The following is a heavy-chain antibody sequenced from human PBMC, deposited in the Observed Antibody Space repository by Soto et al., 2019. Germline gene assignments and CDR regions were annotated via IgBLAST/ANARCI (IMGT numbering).Heavy chain of an antibody. J-gene: IGHJ4*02. CDR3: AKDGGYGAGSNSFRGLDH. CDR2: LSWNSGNI. V-gene: IGHV3-9*01. D-gene: IGHD3-10*01. Sequence: EVQLVESGGGLVQPGRSLRLSCAASGFTFADYAMHWVRHAPGQGLDWVSGLSWNSGNIDYVDSVKGRFTISRDNAKNSLYLEMNSLRAEYTALYYCAKDGGYGAGSNSFRGLDHWGQGTLVTVSS. CDR1: GFTFADYA.